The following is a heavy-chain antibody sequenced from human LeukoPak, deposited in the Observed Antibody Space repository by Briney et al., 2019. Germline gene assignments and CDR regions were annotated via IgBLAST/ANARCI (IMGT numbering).Heavy chain of an antibody. J-gene: IGHJ5*02. V-gene: IGHV3-21*01. CDR2: ISSSSSYI. CDR1: GFTFSSYS. D-gene: IGHD6-19*01. CDR3: ARGLPQWLVPGWFDP. Sequence: GGSLRLSCAASGFTFSSYSMNWVRQAPEKGLEWVSSISSSSSYIYYADSVKGRFTISRDNAKNSLYLQMNSLRAEDTAVYYCARGLPQWLVPGWFDPWGQGTLVTVSS.